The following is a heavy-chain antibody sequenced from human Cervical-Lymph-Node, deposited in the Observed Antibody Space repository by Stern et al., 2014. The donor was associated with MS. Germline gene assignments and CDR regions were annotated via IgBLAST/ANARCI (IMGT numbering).Heavy chain of an antibody. CDR3: ARDNGGWSVDS. V-gene: IGHV1-46*01. D-gene: IGHD6-19*01. CDR1: GYTFTSNK. CDR2: INPGGGST. Sequence: QVQLVQSGAEVKKPGASVKVSCKAFGYTFTSNKMHWVRQAPGQGLEWMGIINPGGGSTRYAQKLQGRVTMTRDTSTSTVYMELTSLRSEDTAVYSCARDNGGWSVDSWGQGTLVIVSS. J-gene: IGHJ4*02.